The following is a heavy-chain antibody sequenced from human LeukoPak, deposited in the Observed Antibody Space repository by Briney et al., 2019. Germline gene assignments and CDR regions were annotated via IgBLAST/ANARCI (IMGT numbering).Heavy chain of an antibody. V-gene: IGHV4-31*03. CDR1: GGPISSGGYY. CDR3: ARAWSQQLAFDY. D-gene: IGHD6-13*01. CDR2: IYYSGST. Sequence: SETLSLTYTVSGGPISSGGYYWSWIRQHPGKGLEWIGYIYYSGSTYYNPSLKSRVTISVDTSKNQFSLKLSSVTAADTAVYYCARAWSQQLAFDYWGQGTLVTVSS. J-gene: IGHJ4*02.